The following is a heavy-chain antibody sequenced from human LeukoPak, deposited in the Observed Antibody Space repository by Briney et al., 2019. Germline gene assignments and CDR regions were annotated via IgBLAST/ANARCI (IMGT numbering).Heavy chain of an antibody. CDR3: AKDSTVSGSYYGMDI. Sequence: PGGSLRLSCAASGFAFNNYVMTWVRQAPGKGLVWVSSISGSGVTTYYTDSVKGRFTISRDNSRSTLYLQMNGLRAEDTAVYYCAKDSTVSGSYYGMDIWGQGTTVTVSS. D-gene: IGHD3-3*01. J-gene: IGHJ6*02. CDR1: GFAFNNYV. CDR2: ISGSGVTT. V-gene: IGHV3-23*01.